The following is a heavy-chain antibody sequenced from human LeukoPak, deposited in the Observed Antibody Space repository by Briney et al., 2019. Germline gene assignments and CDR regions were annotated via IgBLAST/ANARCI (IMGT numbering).Heavy chain of an antibody. CDR2: IHPSEGF. V-gene: IGHV4-34*01. CDR1: GGSCDDYY. J-gene: IGHJ4*02. D-gene: IGHD5-24*01. Sequence: SETLSLTCDVYGGSCDDYYCSWLRQPPGKGLEWIGEIHPSEGFYYNSSLVSRVTISIDPSKTHFSLRLASVTAADTAFYYCARGRDRSKAGDHWGQGSLVTVSS. CDR3: ARGRDRSKAGDH.